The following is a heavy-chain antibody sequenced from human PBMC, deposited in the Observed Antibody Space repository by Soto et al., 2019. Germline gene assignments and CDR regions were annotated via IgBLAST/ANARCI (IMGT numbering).Heavy chain of an antibody. Sequence: PSEPLSLNCTVSGGSISSYYWSWIRQPPGKGLKWIGYIYYSGSTNYNPSLKSRVTISVDTSKNQFSLKLSSVTAADTAVYYCARDSGRYSGSYYYYYYGMDVWGQGTTVTVSS. CDR1: GGSISSYY. D-gene: IGHD1-26*01. CDR3: ARDSGRYSGSYYYYYYGMDV. V-gene: IGHV4-59*01. CDR2: IYYSGST. J-gene: IGHJ6*02.